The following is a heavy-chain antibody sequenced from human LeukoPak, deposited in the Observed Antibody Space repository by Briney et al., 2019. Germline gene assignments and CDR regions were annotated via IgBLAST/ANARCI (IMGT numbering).Heavy chain of an antibody. J-gene: IGHJ4*02. CDR1: GFTFSSYA. Sequence: GGSLRPSLAPSGFTFSSYAMTWVRQAPGKGLEWVSAISGSGGSTYYAASVKGRFTISRDNSKNTLYLQMSSLRAEDTAVYYCAKGPAFGGVIVLFDYWGQGTLVTVSS. V-gene: IGHV3-23*01. CDR3: AKGPAFGGVIVLFDY. D-gene: IGHD3-16*02. CDR2: ISGSGGST.